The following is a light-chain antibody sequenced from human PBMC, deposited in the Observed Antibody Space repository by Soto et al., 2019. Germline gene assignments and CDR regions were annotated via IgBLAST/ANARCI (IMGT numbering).Light chain of an antibody. J-gene: IGKJ5*01. CDR2: GAS. V-gene: IGKV3-15*01. CDR1: QSVSSN. Sequence: EIVMTQSPGTLSVSPGERATLSCRASQSVSSNLAWYQHKPGQAPRLLIYGASTRATGIPARFSGSGSGTDFTLTVSGLQSEDFAVYYCQQYNNWLRITFGQGTRLEIK. CDR3: QQYNNWLRIT.